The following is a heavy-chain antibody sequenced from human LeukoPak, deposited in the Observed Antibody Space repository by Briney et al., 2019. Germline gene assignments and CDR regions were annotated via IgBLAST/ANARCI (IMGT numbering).Heavy chain of an antibody. J-gene: IGHJ5*02. CDR3: AAYGLGSSRRFDP. CDR1: GGSISSAGYY. CDR2: IYYSRST. Sequence: SETLSLTCTVSGGSISSAGYYWTWIRQHPGKGLEWIGYIYYSRSTYYSPSLKSRATISLDTSKNQFSLNLSSVTAADTAVYYCAAYGLGSSRRFDPWGQGTLVTVSS. D-gene: IGHD3-10*01. V-gene: IGHV4-31*03.